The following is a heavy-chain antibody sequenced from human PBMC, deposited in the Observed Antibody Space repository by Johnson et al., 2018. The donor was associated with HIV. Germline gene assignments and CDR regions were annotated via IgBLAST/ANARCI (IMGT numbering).Heavy chain of an antibody. J-gene: IGHJ3*02. CDR3: ARVVGYKYGSAGDNDAFDI. CDR1: GFTFDDYG. Sequence: VQLVESGGGVVRPGGSLRLSCAASGFTFDDYGMSWVRQAPGKGLEWVSGITWNGGSTGYADSVKGRFTISRDNAKNYLYLQMNSLRAEDTALYYCARVVGYKYGSAGDNDAFDIWGQGTMVTVSS. V-gene: IGHV3-20*04. CDR2: ITWNGGST. D-gene: IGHD5-18*01.